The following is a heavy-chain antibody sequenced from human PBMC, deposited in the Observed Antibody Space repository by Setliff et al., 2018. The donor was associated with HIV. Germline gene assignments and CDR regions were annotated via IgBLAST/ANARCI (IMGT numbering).Heavy chain of an antibody. J-gene: IGHJ4*02. CDR1: GDSLRDYY. Sequence: PAETLSLTCAAYGDSLRDYYWSWIRQPPGKGLERIGEINHNKSSNYNPSLKSRVTMSVDTYKNQFSLKVKHVTAANTAVYYCAYQKKSNNWSPNDYWGQGTLVTVSS. CDR2: INHNKSS. V-gene: IGHV4-34*01. D-gene: IGHD2-2*01. CDR3: AYQKKSNNWSPNDY.